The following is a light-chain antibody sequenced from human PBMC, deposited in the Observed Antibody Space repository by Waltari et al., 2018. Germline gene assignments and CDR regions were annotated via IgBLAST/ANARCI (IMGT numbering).Light chain of an antibody. V-gene: IGKV1-39*01. J-gene: IGKJ1*01. CDR2: AAS. CDR1: QDIDRY. CDR3: QQYYSYPRT. Sequence: DVQVTQSPSSLSASVGDSVPITCRTSQDIDRYLIWYQQKPGNAPKLLIYAASYLQSGVPSRFSGSGSGTDFSLTISSLQPEDFAVYYCQQYYSYPRTFGQGTKVEIK.